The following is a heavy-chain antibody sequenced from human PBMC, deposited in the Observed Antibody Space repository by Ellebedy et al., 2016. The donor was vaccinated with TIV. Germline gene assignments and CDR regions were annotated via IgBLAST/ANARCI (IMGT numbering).Heavy chain of an antibody. J-gene: IGHJ2*01. V-gene: IGHV3-48*04. D-gene: IGHD5-12*01. CDR2: ISATTV. CDR3: ARGGGYSFDSWWYPDV. Sequence: GGSLRLSXAASGFSFSSHIFNWVRQAPGKGLEWVSYISATTVYYTDSVKGRFTISRDDAKSSLYLQMNSLRAEDTAVYYCARGGGYSFDSWWYPDVWGRGNLVTVSS. CDR1: GFSFSSHI.